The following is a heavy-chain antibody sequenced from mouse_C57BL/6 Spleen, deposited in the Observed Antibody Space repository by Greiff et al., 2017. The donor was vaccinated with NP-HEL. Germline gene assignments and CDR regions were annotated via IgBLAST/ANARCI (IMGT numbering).Heavy chain of an antibody. Sequence: QVQLQQSGPGLVQPSQSLSITCTVSGFSLTSYGVHWVRQSPGKGLEWLGVIWSGGSTDYNAAFISRLSISKDNSKSQVFFKMNSLQADDTAIYYCASPILLRPRDYAMDYWGQGTSVTVSS. CDR3: ASPILLRPRDYAMDY. D-gene: IGHD1-1*01. J-gene: IGHJ4*01. CDR2: IWSGGST. V-gene: IGHV2-2*01. CDR1: GFSLTSYG.